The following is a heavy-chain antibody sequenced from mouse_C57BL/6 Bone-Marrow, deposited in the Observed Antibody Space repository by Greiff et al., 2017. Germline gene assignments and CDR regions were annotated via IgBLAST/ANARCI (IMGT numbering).Heavy chain of an antibody. CDR3: ARCPSMDY. Sequence: EVKLMASGPELVKPGASVKIPCKASGYTFTDYNMDWVKQSHGKSLEWIGDINPNDGGTIYNQKFKGKATLTVDKSSSTAYMELRSLTSEDTAVYYCARCPSMDYWGQGTSVTVSS. V-gene: IGHV1-18*01. CDR1: GYTFTDYN. J-gene: IGHJ4*01. CDR2: INPNDGGT.